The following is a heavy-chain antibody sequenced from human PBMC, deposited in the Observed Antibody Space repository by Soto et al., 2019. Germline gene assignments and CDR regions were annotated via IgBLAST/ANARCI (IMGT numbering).Heavy chain of an antibody. CDR2: ISTYDGNT. CDR3: ARKSSSSSWFDP. Sequence: QVQLVQSGAEVKKPGASVKVSCKASGYTFFTYGITWVRQAPGQGLEWMGWISTYDGNTDYAQKLQGRVTMPTDTSRRTAYMELRSLRSDDTAVYYCARKSSSSSWFDPWGQGTLVTVSS. J-gene: IGHJ5*02. D-gene: IGHD6-6*01. V-gene: IGHV1-18*01. CDR1: GYTFFTYG.